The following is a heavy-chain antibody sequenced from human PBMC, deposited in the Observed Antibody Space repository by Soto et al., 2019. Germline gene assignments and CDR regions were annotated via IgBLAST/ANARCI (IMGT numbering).Heavy chain of an antibody. D-gene: IGHD3-3*01. Sequence: PAETLALTCTCPGVCLGIRSFYWGGIRPPPGKGLEWIGSIFYSGSTYYNPSLKSRVTISVATSKNQFSLKLSSVTAADTAVYYGASQYDFWSGYYLFLSPFDPWGQG. CDR3: ASQYDFWSGYYLFLSPFDP. CDR1: GVCLGIRSFY. J-gene: IGHJ5*02. V-gene: IGHV4-39*01. CDR2: IFYSGST.